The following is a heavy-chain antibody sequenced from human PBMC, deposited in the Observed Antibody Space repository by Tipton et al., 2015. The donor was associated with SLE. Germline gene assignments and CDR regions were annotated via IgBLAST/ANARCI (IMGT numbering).Heavy chain of an antibody. CDR2: ICCGGRT. CDR1: GGSIPNYY. J-gene: IGHJ4*01. Sequence: TLSLTCTVSGGSIPNYYWGWVRQPAGKGLEWIGRICCGGRTKYNPSLDSRVSLSVDASKDQFSLKLTSVTAADTAVYYCARGAKERITLVRVRPYYFDYWGQGSLVTVSP. V-gene: IGHV4-4*07. D-gene: IGHD3-10*01. CDR3: ARGAKERITLVRVRPYYFDY.